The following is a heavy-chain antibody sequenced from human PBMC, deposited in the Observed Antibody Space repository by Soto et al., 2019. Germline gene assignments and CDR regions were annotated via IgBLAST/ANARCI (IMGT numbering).Heavy chain of an antibody. V-gene: IGHV1-3*05. CDR3: ARTYNGDYGY. Sequence: QIHLVQSGAEETKPGASVKVSCKTSGYTFTHFALNWVRQAPGQSLEWMGWINGGKGDTEYSQKFQGRVTLTRDTSTSTGYKELRSLRSEDTAVYYCARTYNGDYGYWGQGTLVTVSS. J-gene: IGHJ4*02. D-gene: IGHD2-21*01. CDR1: GYTFTHFA. CDR2: INGGKGDT.